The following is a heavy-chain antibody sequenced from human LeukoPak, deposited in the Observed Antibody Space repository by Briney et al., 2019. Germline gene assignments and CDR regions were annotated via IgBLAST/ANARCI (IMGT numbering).Heavy chain of an antibody. J-gene: IGHJ4*02. CDR2: IYYSGST. D-gene: IGHD6-13*01. V-gene: IGHV4-39*07. CDR3: ARIKTYSSSWYYFDY. CDR1: GGSISRSSYY. Sequence: SETLSLTCTVSGGSISRSSYYWGWIRQPPGKGLEWIGSIYYSGSTYYNPSLKSRVTISVDTSKNQFSLKLSSVTAADTAVYYCARIKTYSSSWYYFDYWGQGTLVTVSS.